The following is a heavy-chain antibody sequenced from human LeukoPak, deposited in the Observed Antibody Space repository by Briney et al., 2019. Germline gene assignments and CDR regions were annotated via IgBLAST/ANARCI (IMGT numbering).Heavy chain of an antibody. Sequence: SDTLSLTCAVSGYSISTSNWWAWIRRSPGKGLEWIGDIYYTGSTYYNPSLKSRVTMSVDTSKNQFSLKLSSVTAVDTAVYYCARYDILTGLQGGFFDYWGQGTLVTVSS. V-gene: IGHV4-28*01. CDR3: ARYDILTGLQGGFFDY. CDR2: IYYTGST. CDR1: GYSISTSNW. D-gene: IGHD3-9*01. J-gene: IGHJ4*02.